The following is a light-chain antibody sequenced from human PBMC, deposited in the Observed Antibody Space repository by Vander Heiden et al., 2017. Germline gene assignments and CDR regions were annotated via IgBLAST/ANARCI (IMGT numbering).Light chain of an antibody. V-gene: IGLV1-40*01. CDR1: SSNNRAGYD. CDR2: GNS. CDR3: QSYDSSLSGSDV. Sequence: QSQPTQPHPASGAPGQRATTPCTGRSSNNRAGYDLHWYQQHPGTAPNLLLYGNSNRPPGVPDRFSGSKSGTSASLTITGLQAEDEADYYYQSYDSSLSGSDVFGTGTKVTVL. J-gene: IGLJ1*01.